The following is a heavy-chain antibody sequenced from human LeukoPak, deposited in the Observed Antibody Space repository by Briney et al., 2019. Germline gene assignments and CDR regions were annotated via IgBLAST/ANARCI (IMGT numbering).Heavy chain of an antibody. CDR3: ARGGNGVVGYYYYGMDV. CDR2: IYTSGST. D-gene: IGHD3-3*01. Sequence: SETLFLTCTVSGGSISSYYWSWIRQPAGKGLEWIGRIYTSGSTNYNPSLKSRVTMSVDTSKNQFSLKLSSVTAADTAVYYCARGGNGVVGYYYYGMDVWGQGTTVTVSS. CDR1: GGSISSYY. J-gene: IGHJ6*02. V-gene: IGHV4-4*07.